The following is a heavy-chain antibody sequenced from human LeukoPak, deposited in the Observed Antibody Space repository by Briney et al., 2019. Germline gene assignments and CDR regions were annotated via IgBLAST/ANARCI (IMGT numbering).Heavy chain of an antibody. V-gene: IGHV3-53*01. J-gene: IGHJ4*02. CDR1: GFTVSSNY. CDR2: IYSGGST. CDR3: ARVGASGWYGHLDY. D-gene: IGHD6-19*01. Sequence: GGSLRLSCAASGFTVSSNYMSWVRQAPGKGLEWVAVIYSGGSTYYADSVKGRFTISRDNSKNTLYLQMNSLRAEDTAVYYCARVGASGWYGHLDYWGQGTLVTVSS.